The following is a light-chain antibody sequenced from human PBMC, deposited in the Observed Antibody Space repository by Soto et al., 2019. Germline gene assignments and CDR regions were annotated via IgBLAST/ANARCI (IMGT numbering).Light chain of an antibody. V-gene: IGLV1-44*01. CDR1: SFNVGGNT. CDR2: SNN. J-gene: IGLJ2*01. Sequence: QTLLTHPPSSSGTPGQRVTISCSGSSFNVGGNTVNWYQQVTGTAPKLLINSNNQRPSGVPDRFSGSKSGTSASLAISGLQSEDEADYYCAAWDDSLNGVVFGGGTK. CDR3: AAWDDSLNGVV.